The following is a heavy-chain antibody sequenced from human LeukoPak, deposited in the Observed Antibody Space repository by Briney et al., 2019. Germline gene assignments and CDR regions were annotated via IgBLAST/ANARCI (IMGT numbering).Heavy chain of an antibody. CDR2: MTGPADTT. V-gene: IGHV3-23*01. CDR3: AKGAEIDH. CDR1: GFNFNNFA. Sequence: SGGSLRLCCAASGFNFNNFAMSWVRQAPGKGLEWLSAMTGPADTTYYAESVKGRFTISRDYSKSMVFLQMNSLRVEDTAIYYCAKGAEIDHWGQGTLVTVSS. J-gene: IGHJ4*02.